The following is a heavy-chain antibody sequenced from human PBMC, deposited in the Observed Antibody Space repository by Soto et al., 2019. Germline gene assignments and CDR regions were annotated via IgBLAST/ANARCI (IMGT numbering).Heavy chain of an antibody. CDR2: INDRGSI. CDR1: GGSFSGYY. V-gene: IGHV4-34*01. J-gene: IGHJ2*01. D-gene: IGHD3-9*01. CDR3: ARESHDILTGPPWVWYFDL. Sequence: QVQLQQWGAGPLRPLETLSLPCGVSGGSFSGYYWAWLRPSPGKGLEWIGEINDRGSINYNPSLKSRGSISADTSKNHYSLNLRSVTASVTAVYYGARESHDILTGPPWVWYFDLWGRGTLVTVSS.